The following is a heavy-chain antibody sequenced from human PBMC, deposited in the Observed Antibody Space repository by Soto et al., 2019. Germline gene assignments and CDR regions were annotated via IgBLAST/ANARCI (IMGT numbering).Heavy chain of an antibody. D-gene: IGHD2-15*01. CDR1: GFTFSNYW. CDR2: IDSDGSRI. V-gene: IGHV3-74*01. Sequence: EVQLVESGGGLVQPGESLRLSCAASGFTFSNYWMHWVRQAPGKGLVWVSRIDSDGSRITYADFVKGRFTISRDNTKNTVYLHINSLTAEDTAVYYCVRTSLVVAVATREDFWDQGTLCTGSS. J-gene: IGHJ4*02. CDR3: VRTSLVVAVATREDF.